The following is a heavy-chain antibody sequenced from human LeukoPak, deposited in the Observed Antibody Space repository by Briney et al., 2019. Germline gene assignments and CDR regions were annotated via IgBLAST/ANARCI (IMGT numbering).Heavy chain of an antibody. CDR2: ISGSGGST. CDR3: AKDKATMDYYGMDV. V-gene: IGHV3-23*01. Sequence: GGSLRLSCAASVFTFSSYAMSWVRQAPGKGVEWVSAISGSGGSTYYADSVKGRFTISRDNSKNTLYLQMNSLRAEDTAVYYCAKDKATMDYYGMDVWGKGTTVTVSS. D-gene: IGHD5-12*01. J-gene: IGHJ6*04. CDR1: VFTFSSYA.